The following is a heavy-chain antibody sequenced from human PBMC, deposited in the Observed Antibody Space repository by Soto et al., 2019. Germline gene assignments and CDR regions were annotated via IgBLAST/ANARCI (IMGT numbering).Heavy chain of an antibody. CDR2: IKQDGSEK. CDR3: ARDLGYCGGDCYSPPGTGMGV. J-gene: IGHJ6*02. Sequence: GGSLRLSCAASGFTFSSYWMSWVRQAPGKGLEWVANIKQDGSEKYYVDSVKGRFTISRDNAKNSLYLQMNSLRAEDTAVYYCARDLGYCGGDCYSPPGTGMGVWGQGTTVTVSS. CDR1: GFTFSSYW. V-gene: IGHV3-7*01. D-gene: IGHD2-21*02.